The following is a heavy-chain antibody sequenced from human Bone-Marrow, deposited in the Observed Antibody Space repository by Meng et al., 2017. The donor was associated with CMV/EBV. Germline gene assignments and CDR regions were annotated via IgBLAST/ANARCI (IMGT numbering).Heavy chain of an antibody. CDR3: AREGCSGGSCYSSYYYGMDV. CDR1: GFTVSSNY. V-gene: IGHV3-66*02. Sequence: GESLKISCAASGFTVSSNYMSWVRQAPGKGLEWVSVIYSGGSTYYADSVKGRFTISRDNSKNTLYLQMNSLRAEDTAVYYCAREGCSGGSCYSSYYYGMDVWGQGTTVTVYS. D-gene: IGHD2-15*01. CDR2: IYSGGST. J-gene: IGHJ6*01.